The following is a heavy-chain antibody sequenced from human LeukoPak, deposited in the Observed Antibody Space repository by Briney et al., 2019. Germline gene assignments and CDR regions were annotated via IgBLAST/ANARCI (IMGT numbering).Heavy chain of an antibody. V-gene: IGHV3-7*01. J-gene: IGHJ6*03. CDR2: IKQDGSEK. Sequence: PGGSLRLSCAASGFTFSNYWMSWVRQAPGKGLEWVANIKQDGSEKYYVDSVKGRFTISRDNAKKSLYLQMNSRKDEDTAVYYCARVTRTYMDVWGKGTTVTVSS. CDR1: GFTFSNYW. CDR3: ARVTRTYMDV.